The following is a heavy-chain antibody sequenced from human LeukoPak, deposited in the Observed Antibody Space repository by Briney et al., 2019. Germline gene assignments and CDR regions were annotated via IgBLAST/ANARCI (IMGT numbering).Heavy chain of an antibody. CDR1: GFTFSSYG. D-gene: IGHD4-17*01. CDR2: ISYDGSNK. Sequence: GGSLRLSCAASGFTFSSYGMHWVRQAPGKGLEWVAVISYDGSNKYYADSVKGRFTISRDNSKNTPYLQMSSLRAEDTAVYYCAKDRMSGDYDLYYFDYWGQGTLVTVSS. V-gene: IGHV3-30*18. J-gene: IGHJ4*02. CDR3: AKDRMSGDYDLYYFDY.